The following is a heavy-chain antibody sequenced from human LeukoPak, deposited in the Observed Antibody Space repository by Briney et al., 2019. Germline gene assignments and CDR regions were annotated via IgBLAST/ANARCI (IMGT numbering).Heavy chain of an antibody. V-gene: IGHV4-59*11. CDR3: ARAIAAPVFFDY. J-gene: IGHJ4*02. CDR2: IYYSGST. D-gene: IGHD6-13*01. Sequence: SETLSLTCTVSGGSISSHYWSWIRQPPGKGLEWIGYIYYSGSTNYNPSLKSRVTISVDTSKNQFSLKLSSVTAADTAVYYCARAIAAPVFFDYWGQGTLVTVSS. CDR1: GGSISSHY.